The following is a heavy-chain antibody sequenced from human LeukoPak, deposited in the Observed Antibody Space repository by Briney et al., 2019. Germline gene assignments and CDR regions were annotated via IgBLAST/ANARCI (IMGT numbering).Heavy chain of an antibody. Sequence: KPSETLSLTCAVYGGSFTDYYLSWIRQPPGKGLEWIGEINHRGSTNYNSSLKSRVTISVDRSKNQFSLKLNSVTAADTAVYFCARVPHTTSSIDYWGQGAPVTVSS. D-gene: IGHD6-6*01. J-gene: IGHJ4*02. CDR2: INHRGST. CDR3: ARVPHTTSSIDY. V-gene: IGHV4-34*01. CDR1: GGSFTDYY.